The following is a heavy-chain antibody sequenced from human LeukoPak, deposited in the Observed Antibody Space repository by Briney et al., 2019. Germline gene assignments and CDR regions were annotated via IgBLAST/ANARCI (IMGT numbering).Heavy chain of an antibody. CDR3: ARSGGPMVRGVMRLDY. Sequence: SVKVSCKASGGTFSSYAISWVRQAPGQGLEWMGRIIPILGIANYAQKFQGRVTITADKSTSTAYMELSSLRSEDTAVYYCARSGGPMVRGVMRLDYWGQGTLVTVSS. V-gene: IGHV1-69*04. CDR2: IIPILGIA. CDR1: GGTFSSYA. D-gene: IGHD3-10*01. J-gene: IGHJ4*02.